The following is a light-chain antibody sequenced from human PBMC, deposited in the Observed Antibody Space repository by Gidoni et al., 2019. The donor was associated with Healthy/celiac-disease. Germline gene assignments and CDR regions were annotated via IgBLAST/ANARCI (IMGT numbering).Light chain of an antibody. CDR3: QQYNSYPYT. CDR2: EAS. Sequence: DIEITQSPSTRSAAVGDRVTISCRASQSIRSWLAWYQQKPGKAPKLLIYEASSVESGVPARFSGSGSGTEFTLTISSLQPDDFATYYCQQYNSYPYTFGQXTKLEIK. J-gene: IGKJ2*01. V-gene: IGKV1-5*03. CDR1: QSIRSW.